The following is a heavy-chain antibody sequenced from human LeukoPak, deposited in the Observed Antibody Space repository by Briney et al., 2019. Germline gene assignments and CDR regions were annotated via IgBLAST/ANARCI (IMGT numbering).Heavy chain of an antibody. J-gene: IGHJ6*03. CDR2: IYYSGST. Sequence: SQTLSLTCTVSGGSISSGGYYWSWIRQHPGKGLEWIGYIYYSGSTYYNPSLKSRVTISVDTSKNQFSLKLSSVTAADTAVYYCARDSGSYDFWSGSWDYYYMDVWGKGTTVTVSS. V-gene: IGHV4-31*03. CDR1: GGSISSGGYY. CDR3: ARDSGSYDFWSGSWDYYYMDV. D-gene: IGHD3-3*01.